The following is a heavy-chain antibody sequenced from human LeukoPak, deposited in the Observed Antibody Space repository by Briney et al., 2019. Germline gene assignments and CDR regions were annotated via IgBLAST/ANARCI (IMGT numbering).Heavy chain of an antibody. J-gene: IGHJ3*02. CDR2: IYYSGST. CDR3: AREVGWTAMGASDI. D-gene: IGHD5-18*01. V-gene: IGHV4-59*01. Sequence: SETLSLTCTVSGGSISSYYWSWIRQPPGKGLEWIGYIYYSGSTNYNPSLKSRVTISVDTSKNQFSLKLSSVTAADTAVYYCAREVGWTAMGASDIWGQGTMVTVSS. CDR1: GGSISSYY.